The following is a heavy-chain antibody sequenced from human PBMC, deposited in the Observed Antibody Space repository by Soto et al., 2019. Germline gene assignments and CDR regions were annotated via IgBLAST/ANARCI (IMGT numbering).Heavy chain of an antibody. Sequence: GGSLRLSCAASGFTFDDYAMHWVRQAPGKGLEWVSGISWNSGSIGYADSVKGRFTISRDNAKNSLYLQMNSLRAEDTALYYCAKDIRHEGSGSYFYYYGMDVWGQGTTVTVSS. CDR3: AKDIRHEGSGSYFYYYGMDV. CDR2: ISWNSGSI. J-gene: IGHJ6*02. V-gene: IGHV3-9*01. D-gene: IGHD3-10*01. CDR1: GFTFDDYA.